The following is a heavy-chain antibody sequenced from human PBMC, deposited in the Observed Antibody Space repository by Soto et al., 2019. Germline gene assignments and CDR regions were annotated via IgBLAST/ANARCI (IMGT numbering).Heavy chain of an antibody. CDR3: ARSYSSNSNWFDP. V-gene: IGHV3-33*01. CDR1: GFTPSNYG. CDR2: LRVDVDDA. Sequence: GGSLRLSCAASGFTPSNYGMYWVCQAPGKGLGWVAVLRVDVDDAYYADSVKGRFIISRDNFKNMLYLLMNSLRAEDTAVYYSARSYSSNSNWFDPWGQGTLVTVSS. D-gene: IGHD2-2*01. J-gene: IGHJ5*02.